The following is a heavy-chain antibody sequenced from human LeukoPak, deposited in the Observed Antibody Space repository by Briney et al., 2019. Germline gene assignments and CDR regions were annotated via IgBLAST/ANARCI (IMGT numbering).Heavy chain of an antibody. CDR1: GFTFSSYA. CDR2: ISGSGDST. V-gene: IGHV3-23*01. Sequence: GGSLRLSCAASGFTFSSYAMSWVRQAPGKGLEGVSGISGSGDSTYYADSVKGRFTVSRDNSKNTLYLQMNSLRAEDTAVYYCAKGSEYSSSSGWGQGTLVTVSS. CDR3: AKGSEYSSSSG. J-gene: IGHJ4*02. D-gene: IGHD6-6*01.